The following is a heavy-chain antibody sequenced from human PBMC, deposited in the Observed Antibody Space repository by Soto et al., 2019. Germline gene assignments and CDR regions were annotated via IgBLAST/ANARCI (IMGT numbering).Heavy chain of an antibody. J-gene: IGHJ6*02. D-gene: IGHD2-2*01. Sequence: QVQLVQSGAEVKKPGSSVKVSCKASGGTFSSYAISWVRQAPGQGLEWMGGIIPIFGTANYAQKFQGRVTITADESTSTAYMELSSLRSEDTAVYYCARDIVVVPAAPARPWSYYGMDVWGQGTTVTVSS. V-gene: IGHV1-69*01. CDR3: ARDIVVVPAAPARPWSYYGMDV. CDR2: IIPIFGTA. CDR1: GGTFSSYA.